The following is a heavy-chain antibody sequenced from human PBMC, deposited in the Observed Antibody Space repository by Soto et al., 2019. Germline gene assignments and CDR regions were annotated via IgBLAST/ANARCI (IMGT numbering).Heavy chain of an antibody. CDR2: IYYSGST. CDR1: CGSVISGSYY. J-gene: IGHJ4*02. CDR3: ARDPYYYAGESPY. V-gene: IGHV4-61*01. D-gene: IGHD3-10*01. Sequence: PSETLSLTCTFSCGSVISGSYYWSWIRQPPGKGLEWIGYIYYSGSTNYNPSLKSRVTISVDTSKNQFSLKLSSVTAADTAVYYCARDPYYYAGESPYWGQGTLVTVSS.